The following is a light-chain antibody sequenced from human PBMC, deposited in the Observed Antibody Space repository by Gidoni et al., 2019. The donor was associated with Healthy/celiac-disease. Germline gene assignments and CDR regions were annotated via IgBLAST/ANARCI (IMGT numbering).Light chain of an antibody. Sequence: DIQMIQSPSSLSASVGDRVTITCHASQDISNYLNWYQQKPGKAPKLLIYDASNLEKGVPSRFSGSGSGTDFTFTISSLQPEDIATYYCQRYDNLRTFXGXTKVEIK. V-gene: IGKV1-33*01. J-gene: IGKJ4*01. CDR3: QRYDNLRT. CDR2: DAS. CDR1: QDISNY.